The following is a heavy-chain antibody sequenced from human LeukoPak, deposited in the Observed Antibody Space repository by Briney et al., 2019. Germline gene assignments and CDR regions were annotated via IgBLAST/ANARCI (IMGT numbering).Heavy chain of an antibody. Sequence: TGGSLRLSCAASGFTFSSYAIHWVRQGPGKGLEWVAVISFDGNNKYYADSVKGRFTISRDNSKNTLSLQMNSLRPEGTAVYYCARDRGVATMDYWGQGTLVTVSS. J-gene: IGHJ4*02. V-gene: IGHV3-30*14. CDR3: ARDRGVATMDY. CDR1: GFTFSSYA. D-gene: IGHD5-12*01. CDR2: ISFDGNNK.